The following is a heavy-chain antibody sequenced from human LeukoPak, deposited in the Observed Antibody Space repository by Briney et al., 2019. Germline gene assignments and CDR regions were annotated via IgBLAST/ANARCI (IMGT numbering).Heavy chain of an antibody. V-gene: IGHV3-7*04. Sequence: GGSLRLSCAASRFTFRNYWMSWVRQAPGKGLEWVANIKEDGSENYYADSVKGRFTISRDNAKNSLFLQVKSLRAEDTAVCYCARGGTSYSFDIWGQGTMVTVSS. CDR2: IKEDGSEN. J-gene: IGHJ3*02. CDR1: RFTFRNYW. CDR3: ARGGTSYSFDI. D-gene: IGHD2-2*01.